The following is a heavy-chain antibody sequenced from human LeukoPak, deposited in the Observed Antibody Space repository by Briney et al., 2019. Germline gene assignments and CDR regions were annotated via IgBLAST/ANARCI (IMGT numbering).Heavy chain of an antibody. CDR3: ATSAHIEVGTAPPPDY. J-gene: IGHJ4*02. D-gene: IGHD2-21*02. CDR1: GFTFNWFF. CDR2: IWYDGSNN. V-gene: IGHV3-33*01. Sequence: PGGSLRLSCSMSGFTFNWFFMQWVRQAPAKGLEWVAGIWYDGSNNDYADSVKGRITISRDNSKNTLYLQMSGLRAEDTAVYYCATSAHIEVGTAPPPDYWGQGTLVTVTS.